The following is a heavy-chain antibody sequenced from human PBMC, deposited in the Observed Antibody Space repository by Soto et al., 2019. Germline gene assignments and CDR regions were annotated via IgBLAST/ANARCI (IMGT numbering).Heavy chain of an antibody. V-gene: IGHV3-21*01. CDR1: GFTFSSYG. J-gene: IGHJ6*02. CDR2: ISSSSSYI. Sequence: GGSLRLSCAASGFTFSSYGMNWVRQVPGKGLEWVSSISSSSSYIYYADSVKGRFTVSRDNAKNSLSLQVNSLRAEDTAVYYCARDRGSFGSDYYYGMDVWGQGTTVTVSS. CDR3: ARDRGSFGSDYYYGMDV. D-gene: IGHD3-10*01.